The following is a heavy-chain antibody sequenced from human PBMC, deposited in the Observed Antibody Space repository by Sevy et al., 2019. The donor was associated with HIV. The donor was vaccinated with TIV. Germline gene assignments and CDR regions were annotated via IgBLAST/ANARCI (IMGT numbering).Heavy chain of an antibody. J-gene: IGHJ6*02. V-gene: IGHV3-21*01. CDR1: GFTFSSYA. Sequence: GGSLRLSCAASGFTFSSYAMNWVRQAPGKGLEWVSCISSSSSHIYAADSLKGRFTIPRDNAKNSRFLQMNSMSAEDTAIDDCARVAADDPDFYYYGMDVWGQGTTVTVSS. CDR2: ISSSSSHI. D-gene: IGHD6-13*01. CDR3: ARVAADDPDFYYYGMDV.